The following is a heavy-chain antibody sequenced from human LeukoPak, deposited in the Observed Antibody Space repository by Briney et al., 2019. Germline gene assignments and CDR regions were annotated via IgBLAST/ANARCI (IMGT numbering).Heavy chain of an antibody. Sequence: PSETLSLTCTVSGGSISIYYWNWIRQPAGKGLEWIGRIFTSGITNYNPSLKSRVTMSVDTSKSQFSLNLSSVIAADTAIYYCARETSGTYYNPLGYMDVWGKGTTVTVSS. CDR1: GGSISIYY. CDR3: ARETSGTYYNPLGYMDV. J-gene: IGHJ6*03. CDR2: IFTSGIT. V-gene: IGHV4-4*07. D-gene: IGHD3-10*01.